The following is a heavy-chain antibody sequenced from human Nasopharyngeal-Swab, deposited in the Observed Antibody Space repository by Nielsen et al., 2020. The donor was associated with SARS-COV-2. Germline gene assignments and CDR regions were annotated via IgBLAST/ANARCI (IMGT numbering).Heavy chain of an antibody. Sequence: GESLKISCAASGFTFSSYAMSWVRQAPGKGLEWVSYISSSGSTIYYADSVKGRFTISRDNAKNSLYLQMNSLRAEDTAVYYCARDPTVAGTEDFDYWGQGTLVTVSS. CDR1: GFTFSSYA. J-gene: IGHJ4*02. D-gene: IGHD6-19*01. CDR2: ISSSGSTI. CDR3: ARDPTVAGTEDFDY. V-gene: IGHV3-48*03.